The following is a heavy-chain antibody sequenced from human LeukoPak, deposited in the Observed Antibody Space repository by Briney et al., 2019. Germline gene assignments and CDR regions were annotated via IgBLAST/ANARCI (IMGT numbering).Heavy chain of an antibody. CDR2: ISGSGAST. V-gene: IGHV3-23*01. CDR3: AKGSRGYTHYYLDS. CDR1: GFSFNGYA. D-gene: IGHD1-1*01. J-gene: IGHJ4*02. Sequence: GGSLRLSCAASGFSFNGYAMSWVRQAPGKGLEWVSSISGSGASTFYVDSVKGRFILSKDSPTNTLFLQMNSLRGEDTAVYYCAKGSRGYTHYYLDSWGQGTHVTVSS.